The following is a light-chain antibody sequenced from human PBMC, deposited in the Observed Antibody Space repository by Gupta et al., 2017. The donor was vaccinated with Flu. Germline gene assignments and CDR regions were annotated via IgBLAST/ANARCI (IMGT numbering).Light chain of an antibody. CDR2: GVS. CDR3: QESDSTPYT. J-gene: IGKJ2*01. V-gene: IGKV1-39*01. CDR1: QSISSS. Sequence: PSSLSASVGDRVTITCRASQSISSSLNWYQQKPGKAPSLLIYGVSSLQSGVPSRFSGSGSGTDFTLTISSLQPEDFATYYCQESDSTPYTFGQGTKLEIK.